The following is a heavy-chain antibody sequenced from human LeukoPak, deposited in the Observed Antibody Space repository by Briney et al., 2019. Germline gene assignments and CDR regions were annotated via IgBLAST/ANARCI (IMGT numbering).Heavy chain of an antibody. D-gene: IGHD5-12*01. CDR1: GGSISSSSYY. V-gene: IGHV4-39*07. CDR3: ARAGYSGSDFSV. J-gene: IGHJ6*04. Sequence: SETLSLTCTVSGGSISSSSYYWGWIRQPPGKGLEWIGSIYYSRSTYYNPSLKSRVTISVDTSKNQFSLKLSSVTATDTAVYYCARAGYSGSDFSVWGKGSTVTVSS. CDR2: IYYSRST.